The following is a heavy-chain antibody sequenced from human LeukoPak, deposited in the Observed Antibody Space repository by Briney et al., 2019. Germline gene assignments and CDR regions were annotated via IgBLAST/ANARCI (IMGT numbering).Heavy chain of an antibody. J-gene: IGHJ6*03. Sequence: GASVKVSCKDSGYTFTSYDITWVRQAPGQGLEWMGWISAYNGNTNYAQKFQGRVTMTTDTSTSTAYMELRSLRSDDTAVYYCAREAAAAPYYYYYMDVWGKGTTVTISS. CDR2: ISAYNGNT. CDR1: GYTFTSYD. CDR3: AREAAAAPYYYYYMDV. V-gene: IGHV1-18*01. D-gene: IGHD6-13*01.